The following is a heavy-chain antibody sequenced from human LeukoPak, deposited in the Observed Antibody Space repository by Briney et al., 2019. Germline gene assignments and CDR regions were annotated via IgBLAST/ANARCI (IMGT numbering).Heavy chain of an antibody. CDR3: ARNLIPEQLVLNF. D-gene: IGHD6-13*01. CDR2: IYDSGST. Sequence: PSETPSLTCTVSGGSINSYYWSWLRQPPGKGLEGIGYIYDSGSTNYNPSLKSRVTMSVDTSKNQFSLNLKSVTPEDTAVYYCARNLIPEQLVLNFWGQGTLVTVSS. V-gene: IGHV4-59*01. J-gene: IGHJ4*02. CDR1: GGSINSYY.